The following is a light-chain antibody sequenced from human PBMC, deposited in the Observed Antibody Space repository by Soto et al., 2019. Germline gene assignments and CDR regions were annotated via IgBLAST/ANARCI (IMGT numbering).Light chain of an antibody. J-gene: IGKJ5*01. V-gene: IGKV1-9*01. CDR1: QGIRSY. Sequence: DIQLTQSPSFLSASVGDRVTITCRASQGIRSYLAWYQQKPGKAPKLLIYVASTLQSGVPSRFSGSGSGTEFALTISSLQPEDFATYYCQKLNNIPITFGQGTRLEIK. CDR2: VAS. CDR3: QKLNNIPIT.